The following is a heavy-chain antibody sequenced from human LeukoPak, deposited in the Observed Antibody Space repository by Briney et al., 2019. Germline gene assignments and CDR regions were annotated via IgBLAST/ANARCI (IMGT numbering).Heavy chain of an antibody. CDR3: ARWYYDSSGYRYFDY. Sequence: PSETLSLTCTVSGVSISTYYWTWIRQPPGKGPEWIGNIDYSGNTKYNPSLKSRVTISIDTSKSHFSLKLSSLTAADTAVYYCARWYYDSSGYRYFDYWGQGTLVIVSS. D-gene: IGHD3-22*01. CDR2: IDYSGNT. J-gene: IGHJ4*02. V-gene: IGHV4-59*12. CDR1: GVSISTYY.